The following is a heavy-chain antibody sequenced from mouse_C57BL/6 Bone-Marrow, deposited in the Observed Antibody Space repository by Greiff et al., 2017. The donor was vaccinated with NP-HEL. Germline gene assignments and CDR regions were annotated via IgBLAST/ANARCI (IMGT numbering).Heavy chain of an antibody. CDR3: ARDHDYDWYLDV. V-gene: IGHV1-54*01. D-gene: IGHD1-2*01. CDR1: GYAFTNYL. J-gene: IGHJ1*03. CDR2: INPGSGGT. Sequence: VQLQQSGAELVRPGTSVKVSCTASGYAFTNYLIEWVKQRPGQGLEWIGVINPGSGGTNYDEKFKGKATLTADKSSSTAYMQLSSLTSEDSAADYCARDHDYDWYLDVWGKGTTVTVSS.